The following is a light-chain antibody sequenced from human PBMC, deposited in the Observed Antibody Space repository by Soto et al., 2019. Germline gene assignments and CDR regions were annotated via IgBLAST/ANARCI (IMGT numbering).Light chain of an antibody. Sequence: EIVLTQSPGALSLSPGERATLSSRASQSVSSSYLAWYQQKPGQAPRLLIYGASSRATGIPDRFSGSGSGTDFTLTISRLESEDFAVYYCQQYGSSPGTFGHGTKVEIK. V-gene: IGKV3-20*01. CDR1: QSVSSSY. CDR3: QQYGSSPGT. J-gene: IGKJ1*01. CDR2: GAS.